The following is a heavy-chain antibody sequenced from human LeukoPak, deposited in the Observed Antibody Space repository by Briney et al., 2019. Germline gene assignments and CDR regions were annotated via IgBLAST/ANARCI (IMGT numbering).Heavy chain of an antibody. J-gene: IGHJ1*01. CDR1: GFTFGDSA. D-gene: IGHD3-22*01. CDR2: LRRKSYRSTI. Sequence: PGGSLRLSCTASGFTFGDSAMSWFRQAPGKGLEWVVILRRKSYRSTIEYAASVKGRFTISREDSKSIAYLQMHSLKTEDTAVYYCTRGPPPPYYYDTSGYYYFQHWGQGTLVTVSS. CDR3: TRGPPPPYYYDTSGYYYFQH. V-gene: IGHV3-49*03.